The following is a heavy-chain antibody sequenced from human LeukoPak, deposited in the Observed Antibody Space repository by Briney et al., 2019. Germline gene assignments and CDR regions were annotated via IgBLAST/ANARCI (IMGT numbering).Heavy chain of an antibody. CDR1: GFTFSSYG. D-gene: IGHD1-26*01. J-gene: IGHJ3*02. CDR3: AKLVGATISRNAFDI. V-gene: IGHV3-30*18. Sequence: PGGSLRLSCAASGFTFSSYGMHWVRQAPGKGLEWVAVISYDGSNKYYADSVKGRFTISRDNSKNTLYLQMNSLRAEDTAVYYCAKLVGATISRNAFDIWGQGTMVTVSS. CDR2: ISYDGSNK.